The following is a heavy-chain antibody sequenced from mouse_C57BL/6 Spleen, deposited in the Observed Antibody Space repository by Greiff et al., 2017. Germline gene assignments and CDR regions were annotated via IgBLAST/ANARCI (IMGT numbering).Heavy chain of an antibody. CDR3: TRYGYYGFAY. J-gene: IGHJ3*01. CDR2: ISRGGDYI. D-gene: IGHD2-3*01. Sequence: EVMLVESGAGLVKPGGSLKLSCAASGFTFSSYAMSWVRQTPEKRLEWVAYISRGGDYIYYADTVKGRFTISRDNARNTLYLQMSSLKSEDTAMYYCTRYGYYGFAYWGQGTLVTVSA. V-gene: IGHV5-9-1*02. CDR1: GFTFSSYA.